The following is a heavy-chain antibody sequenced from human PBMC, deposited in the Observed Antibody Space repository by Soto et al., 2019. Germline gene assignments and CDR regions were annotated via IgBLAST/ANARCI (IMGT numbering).Heavy chain of an antibody. V-gene: IGHV1-69*13. J-gene: IGHJ3*02. D-gene: IGHD2-15*01. CDR3: ARDRGVVAATLAFDI. CDR2: IIPIFGTA. CDR1: GGTFSSYA. Sequence: SVKVSCKASGGTFSSYAISWVRQAPGQGLEWMGGIIPIFGTANYAQKFQGRVTITADESTSTAYMELSGLRSEDTAVYYCARDRGVVAATLAFDIWGQGTMVTVSS.